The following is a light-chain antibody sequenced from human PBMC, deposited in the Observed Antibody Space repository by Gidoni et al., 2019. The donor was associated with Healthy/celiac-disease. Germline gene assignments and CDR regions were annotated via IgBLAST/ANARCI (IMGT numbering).Light chain of an antibody. Sequence: EIVMTQSPATLSVSPGERATLSCRASQSVSSNLAWYQQKPGQAPGLLIYGASTRATGIPARFSGSGSGTEFTLTISSLQSEDFAVYYCQQYKGTFGQGTKLEIK. CDR3: QQYKGT. V-gene: IGKV3-15*01. CDR2: GAS. J-gene: IGKJ2*01. CDR1: QSVSSN.